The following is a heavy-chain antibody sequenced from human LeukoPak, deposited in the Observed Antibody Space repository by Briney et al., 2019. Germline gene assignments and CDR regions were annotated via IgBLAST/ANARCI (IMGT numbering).Heavy chain of an antibody. CDR1: GFTFSSYW. V-gene: IGHV3-7*01. CDR3: ARGGSSGYYSTYYFDY. Sequence: GGSLRLSCAASGFTFSSYWMSWVRQAPGKGLEWVANIKQDGSEKYYVDSVKGRFIISRDNAKNSLYLQMNSLRAEDTAVYYCARGGSSGYYSTYYFDYWGQGTLVTVSS. J-gene: IGHJ4*02. CDR2: IKQDGSEK. D-gene: IGHD3-22*01.